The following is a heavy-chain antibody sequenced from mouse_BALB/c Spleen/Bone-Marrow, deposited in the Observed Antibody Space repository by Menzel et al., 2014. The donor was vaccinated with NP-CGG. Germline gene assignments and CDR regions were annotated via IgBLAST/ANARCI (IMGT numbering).Heavy chain of an antibody. CDR1: GYTFTDYT. CDR2: VNPNIGGT. J-gene: IGHJ2*01. D-gene: IGHD2-3*01. V-gene: IGHV1-22*01. CDR3: ARGRWYY. Sequence: VHLQQSGPELVKPGASVKISCKTSGYTFTDYTLHWVKQSHGKSLEWIGGVNPNIGGTTYNQRFKGKASSTVNKSSTTAYMELRSLTSEDSAVYYCARGRWYYWGQGTTLTVSS.